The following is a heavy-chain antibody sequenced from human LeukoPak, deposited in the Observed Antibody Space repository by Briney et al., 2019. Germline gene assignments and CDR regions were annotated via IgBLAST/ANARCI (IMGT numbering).Heavy chain of an antibody. CDR3: ARGYIYGFES. V-gene: IGHV3-74*01. J-gene: IGHJ4*02. Sequence: GGSLRLSCAASGFTISNYWMHWVRQAPGKGLVWVSRINSDGSSTTYADSVKGRFTLSRDNAKDTLYLQMNSLRAEDTAVYYCARGYIYGFESWGQGTLVTVSS. CDR2: INSDGSST. CDR1: GFTISNYW. D-gene: IGHD5-18*01.